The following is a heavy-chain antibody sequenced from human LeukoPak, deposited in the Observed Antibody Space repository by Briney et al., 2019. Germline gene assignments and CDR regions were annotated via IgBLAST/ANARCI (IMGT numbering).Heavy chain of an antibody. Sequence: GGSLRPSCAASGFTFSSYGMHWVRQAPGKGLEWVAVISYDGSNKYYADSVKGRFTISRDNSKNTLYLQMNSLRAEDTAVYYCAKDQDVDTAMVMGYWGQGTLVTVSS. CDR3: AKDQDVDTAMVMGY. V-gene: IGHV3-30*18. CDR1: GFTFSSYG. CDR2: ISYDGSNK. J-gene: IGHJ4*02. D-gene: IGHD5-18*01.